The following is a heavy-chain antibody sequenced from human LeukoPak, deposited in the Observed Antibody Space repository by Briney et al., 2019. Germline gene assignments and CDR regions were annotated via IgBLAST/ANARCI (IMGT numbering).Heavy chain of an antibody. CDR2: IIPIFGTA. D-gene: IGHD3-22*01. V-gene: IGHV1-69*13. CDR1: GGTFSSYA. Sequence: GASVKVSCKASGGTFSSYAISWVRQAPGQGLERMGGIIPIFGTANYAQKFQGRVTITADESTSTAYMELSSLRSEDTAVYYCARDLSNYYDSSGPRGVWGQGTLVTVSS. J-gene: IGHJ4*02. CDR3: ARDLSNYYDSSGPRGV.